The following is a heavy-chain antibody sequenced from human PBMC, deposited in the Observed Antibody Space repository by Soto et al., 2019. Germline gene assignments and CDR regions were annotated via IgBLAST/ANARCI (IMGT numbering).Heavy chain of an antibody. V-gene: IGHV3-48*03. J-gene: IGHJ4*02. D-gene: IGHD3-22*01. CDR1: GFDFDNFE. Sequence: LRLSCVASGFDFDNFEMNWVRQAPGRGPEWLSYIHGGGTVYYADSVKGRFTISRDNSKNTLYLQMNSLRAEDTAVYYCAKDWYYYDSSGYGFDYWGQGTLVTVSS. CDR2: IHGGGTV. CDR3: AKDWYYYDSSGYGFDY.